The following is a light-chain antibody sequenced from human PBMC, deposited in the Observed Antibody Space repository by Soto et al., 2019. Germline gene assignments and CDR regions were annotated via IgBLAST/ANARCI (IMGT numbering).Light chain of an antibody. J-gene: IGKJ4*01. CDR2: DAP. CDR3: QQFNSYPLT. CDR1: KGISSA. V-gene: IGKV1-13*02. Sequence: AIQLTQSPSSLSASVGDRVTITCRSRKGISSALAWYQQKPGKAPKLLIYDAPSLESGVPSRFRGSGSGTDVTLTISSLQPEDFATDYCQQFNSYPLTFGGGTKVEIK.